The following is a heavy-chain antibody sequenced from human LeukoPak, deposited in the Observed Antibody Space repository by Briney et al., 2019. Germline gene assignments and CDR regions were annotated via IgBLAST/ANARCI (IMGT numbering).Heavy chain of an antibody. CDR1: GFTFDDYA. CDR2: ISWNSGSI. V-gene: IGHV3-9*01. Sequence: GRSLRLSCAASGFTFDDYATHWVRQAPGKGLEWVSGISWNSGSIGYADSVKGRFTISRDNAKNSLYLQMNSLRAEDTALYYCAKDADYLDAFDIWGQGTMVTVSS. CDR3: AKDADYLDAFDI. J-gene: IGHJ3*02. D-gene: IGHD4-11*01.